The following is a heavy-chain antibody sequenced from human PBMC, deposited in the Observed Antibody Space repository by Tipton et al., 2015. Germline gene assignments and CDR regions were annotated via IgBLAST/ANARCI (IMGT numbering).Heavy chain of an antibody. J-gene: IGHJ4*02. CDR2: ISYSGTT. Sequence: TLSLTCTVSGGSISCYYWSWIRQSPGKGLEWIGYISYSGTTNYNPSLKSRVTISVDTSKNQFFLNLSSVTAADTAVYYCARIRGRYVMDYWGQGTLVTVSS. CDR3: ARIRGRYVMDY. V-gene: IGHV4-59*12. CDR1: GGSISCYY. D-gene: IGHD3-16*01.